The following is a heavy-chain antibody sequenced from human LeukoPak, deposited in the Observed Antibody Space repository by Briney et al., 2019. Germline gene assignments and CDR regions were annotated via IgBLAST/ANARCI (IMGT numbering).Heavy chain of an antibody. Sequence: PGGSLRLSCAASGFTFSSYGMHWVRQAPGKGLEWVSSISSSSSYIYYADSVKGRFTISRDNAKNSLYLQMNSLRAEDTAVYYCARDVGRITMVRGVPYFQHWGQGTLVTVSS. CDR1: GFTFSSYG. V-gene: IGHV3-21*01. J-gene: IGHJ1*01. D-gene: IGHD3-10*01. CDR3: ARDVGRITMVRGVPYFQH. CDR2: ISSSSSYI.